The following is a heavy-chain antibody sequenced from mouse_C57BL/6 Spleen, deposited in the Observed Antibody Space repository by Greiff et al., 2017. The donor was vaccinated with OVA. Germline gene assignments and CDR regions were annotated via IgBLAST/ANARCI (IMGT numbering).Heavy chain of an antibody. CDR1: GYTFTSYN. D-gene: IGHD2-3*01. CDR3: ARSADGYYEGAMDY. J-gene: IGHJ4*01. Sequence: QVQLKQSGAELVRPGASVKMSCKASGYTFTSYNMHWVKQTPRQGLEWIGAIYPGNGDTSYNQKFKGKATLTVDKSSSTAYMQLSSLTSEDSAVYFCARSADGYYEGAMDYWGQGTSVTVSS. CDR2: IYPGNGDT. V-gene: IGHV1-12*01.